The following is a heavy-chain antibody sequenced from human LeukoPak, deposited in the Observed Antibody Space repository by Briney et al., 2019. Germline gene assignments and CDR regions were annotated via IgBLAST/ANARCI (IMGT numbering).Heavy chain of an antibody. CDR3: ARVRFVVVVAAIRGWFDP. J-gene: IGHJ5*02. CDR2: IIPIFGTA. CDR1: GYTFTSYA. D-gene: IGHD2-15*01. V-gene: IGHV1-69*06. Sequence: SVKVSCKASGYTFTSYAISWVRQAPGQGLEWMGGIIPIFGTANYAQKFQGRVTITADKSTSTAYMELSSLRSEDTAVYYCARVRFVVVVAAIRGWFDPWGQGTLVTVSS.